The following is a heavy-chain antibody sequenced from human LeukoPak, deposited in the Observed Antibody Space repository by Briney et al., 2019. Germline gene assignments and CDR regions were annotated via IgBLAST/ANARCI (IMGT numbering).Heavy chain of an antibody. Sequence: GGSLRLSCAASGFTFSSYTMNWVRQAPGKGLEWVSSISSSYSYIYYADSVEGRFTISRDNAKNSLYLQMNSLRAEDTAVYYCASPLDGYNAYWGQGTLVTVSS. CDR3: ASPLDGYNAY. CDR2: ISSSYSYI. V-gene: IGHV3-21*01. D-gene: IGHD5-24*01. J-gene: IGHJ4*02. CDR1: GFTFSSYT.